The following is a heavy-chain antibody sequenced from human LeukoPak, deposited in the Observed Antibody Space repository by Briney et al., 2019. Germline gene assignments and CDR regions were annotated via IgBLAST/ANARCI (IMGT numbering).Heavy chain of an antibody. D-gene: IGHD1-26*01. CDR3: AARGVGYSGSYGGALNY. CDR2: IYYSGST. J-gene: IGHJ4*02. Sequence: SETLFLTCTVSGGSISSYYWSWIRQPPGKGLEWIGYIYYSGSTNYNPSLKSRVTISVDTSKNQFSLKLSSVTAADTAVYYCAARGVGYSGSYGGALNYWGQGTLVTVSS. V-gene: IGHV4-59*01. CDR1: GGSISSYY.